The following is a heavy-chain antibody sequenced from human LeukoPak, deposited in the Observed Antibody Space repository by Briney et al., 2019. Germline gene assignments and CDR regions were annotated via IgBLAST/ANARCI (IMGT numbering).Heavy chain of an antibody. CDR3: AKDTLVAAAALYFDY. D-gene: IGHD6-13*01. Sequence: GGSLRLSCAASGFTFSSYGMHWVRQAPGKGLEWVAVISYDGSNKYYADSVKGRFTISRDNSKNTLYLQMNSLRAEDTAVYYCAKDTLVAAAALYFDYWGQGTLVTVSS. CDR1: GFTFSSYG. V-gene: IGHV3-30*18. CDR2: ISYDGSNK. J-gene: IGHJ4*02.